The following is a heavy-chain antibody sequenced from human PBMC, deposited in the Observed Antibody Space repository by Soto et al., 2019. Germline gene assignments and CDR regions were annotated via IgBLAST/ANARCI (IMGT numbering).Heavy chain of an antibody. D-gene: IGHD3-10*01. Sequence: QVQLVQSGAEVKKPGSSVKVSCKASGGTFSSYTISWVRQAPGQGLEWMGRIIPILGIANYAQKFQGRVTITADKATSTASMERSSLRSEDTAVYYCASGSGSSYYYYGMDVWGQGTTVTVSS. V-gene: IGHV1-69*02. CDR3: ASGSGSSYYYYGMDV. CDR1: GGTFSSYT. J-gene: IGHJ6*02. CDR2: IIPILGIA.